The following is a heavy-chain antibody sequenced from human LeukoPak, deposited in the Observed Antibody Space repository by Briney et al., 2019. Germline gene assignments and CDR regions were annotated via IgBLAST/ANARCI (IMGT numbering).Heavy chain of an antibody. J-gene: IGHJ4*02. CDR2: INPNSGGT. Sequence: ASVKVSCKASGYTFTSYYMHWVRQAPGQGLEWMGWINPNSGGTNYAQKFQGRVTMTRDTSISTAYMELSRLRSDDTAVYYCARDLIAGRLWFGDRGFDYWGQGTLVTVSS. CDR3: ARDLIAGRLWFGDRGFDY. V-gene: IGHV1-2*02. CDR1: GYTFTSYY. D-gene: IGHD3-10*01.